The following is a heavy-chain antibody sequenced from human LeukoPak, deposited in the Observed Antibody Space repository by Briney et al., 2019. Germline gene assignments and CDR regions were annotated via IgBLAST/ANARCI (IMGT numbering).Heavy chain of an antibody. J-gene: IGHJ4*02. CDR1: GGSFSGYY. CDR2: INHSGST. V-gene: IGHV4-34*01. D-gene: IGHD3-22*01. CDR3: ARVPLYYDSSALDY. Sequence: SETLSLTCAVYGGSFSGYYWSWIRQPPGKGLEWIGEINHSGSTNYNSSLKSRVTISVDTSKNQFSLKLSSVTAADTAVYYCARVPLYYDSSALDYWGQGTLVTVSS.